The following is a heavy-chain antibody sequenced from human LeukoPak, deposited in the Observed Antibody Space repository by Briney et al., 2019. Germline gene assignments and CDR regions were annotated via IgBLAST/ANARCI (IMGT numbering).Heavy chain of an antibody. CDR3: AKAGSRKTTVVTPFDY. V-gene: IGHV3-43*01. D-gene: IGHD4-23*01. CDR1: GFTFDDYS. CDR2: IGWDGVST. J-gene: IGHJ4*02. Sequence: GGSLRLSCAASGFTFDDYSMPWVRQTPGKGLEWVSLIGWDGVSTYYADSVQGRFTISRDNSKNSVYLHMDSLRSEDSALYYCAKAGSRKTTVVTPFDYWGQGTLVTVSS.